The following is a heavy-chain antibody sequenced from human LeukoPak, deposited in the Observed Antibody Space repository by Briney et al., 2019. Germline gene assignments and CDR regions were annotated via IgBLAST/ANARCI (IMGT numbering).Heavy chain of an antibody. CDR2: IIPILGIA. CDR1: EYTFTGYY. V-gene: IGHV1-69*04. Sequence: ASVKVSCKASEYTFTGYYMHWVRQAPGQGLEWMGRIIPILGIANYAQKFQGRVTITADKSTSTAYMELSSLRSEDTAVYYCARDLSGSYYYYYGMDVWGQGTTVTVSS. J-gene: IGHJ6*02. CDR3: ARDLSGSYYYYYGMDV. D-gene: IGHD1-26*01.